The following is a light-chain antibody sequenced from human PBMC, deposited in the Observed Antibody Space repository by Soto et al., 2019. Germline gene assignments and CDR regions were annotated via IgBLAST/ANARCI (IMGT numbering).Light chain of an antibody. CDR1: SSDIGGYDY. J-gene: IGLJ6*01. CDR3: CSYTCTSNHHF. CDR2: EVR. V-gene: IGLV2-14*01. Sequence: QSALTQPASVSGSRGQSITICCTGTSSDIGGYDYVSWYQQRPGKAPKLMIYEVRYRPSGVSNRFSGSKSGNTASLTISGLQAEDVADYYCCSYTCTSNHHFFGSGTKVTVL.